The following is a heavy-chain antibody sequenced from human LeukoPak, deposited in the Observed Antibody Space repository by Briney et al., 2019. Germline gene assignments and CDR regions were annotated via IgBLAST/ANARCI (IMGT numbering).Heavy chain of an antibody. V-gene: IGHV1-2*02. CDR1: GYTFTSYG. Sequence: VASVKVSCKASGYTFTSYGISWVRQAPGQGLEWMGWINPNSGGTDYAQKFQGRVTMTRDTSISTAYMELSRLRSDDTAVYYCARDRISTGIAANWGQGTLVTVSS. J-gene: IGHJ4*02. D-gene: IGHD6-25*01. CDR2: INPNSGGT. CDR3: ARDRISTGIAAN.